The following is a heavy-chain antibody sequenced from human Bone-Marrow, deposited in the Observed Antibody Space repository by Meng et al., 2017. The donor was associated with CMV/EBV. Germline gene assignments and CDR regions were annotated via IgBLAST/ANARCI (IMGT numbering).Heavy chain of an antibody. D-gene: IGHD2-2*01. CDR1: GYTFTSYG. CDR2: ISAYNGNT. J-gene: IGHJ6*02. Sequence: ASVKVSCKASGYTFTSYGISWVRQAPGQGLEWMGWISAYNGNTNYAQKLQGRVTVTRDTSTSTVYMELSRLRSDDTAVYYCASGDQLLANYYGMDVWGQGTTVTVSS. V-gene: IGHV1-18*01. CDR3: ASGDQLLANYYGMDV.